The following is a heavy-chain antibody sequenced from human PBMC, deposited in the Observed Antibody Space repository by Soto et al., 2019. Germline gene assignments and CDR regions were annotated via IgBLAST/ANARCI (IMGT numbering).Heavy chain of an antibody. J-gene: IGHJ3*02. CDR2: ISGSGGST. Sequence: EVQLLESGGGLVQPGGSMRLSCAASGFTFSSYAMSCVRQAPGKGLEWVSAISGSGGSTYYADSVKGRFTISRDNYKNTLYLQMNSLRAEDTAVYYCAKDTHYYYASSVVAFAFDILGQGTMVTVSS. CDR3: AKDTHYYYASSVVAFAFDI. D-gene: IGHD3-22*01. CDR1: GFTFSSYA. V-gene: IGHV3-23*01.